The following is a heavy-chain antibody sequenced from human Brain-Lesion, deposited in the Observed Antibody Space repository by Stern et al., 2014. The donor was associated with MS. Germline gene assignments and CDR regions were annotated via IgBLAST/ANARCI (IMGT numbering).Heavy chain of an antibody. CDR2: ITPSDGSA. J-gene: IGHJ4*02. D-gene: IGHD3-22*01. V-gene: IGHV1-46*03. CDR3: ARPHYFDSNGLDY. CDR1: GYTFTTYY. Sequence: QVQLVESGAEVKKPWASVKVSCKASGYTFTTYYLHWGRLAPRQGLEWMGIITPSDGSASYTQKFHGRVTMTRDSSTSTVYMELRNLRSEDTAVYYCARPHYFDSNGLDYWGQGTLVTVSS.